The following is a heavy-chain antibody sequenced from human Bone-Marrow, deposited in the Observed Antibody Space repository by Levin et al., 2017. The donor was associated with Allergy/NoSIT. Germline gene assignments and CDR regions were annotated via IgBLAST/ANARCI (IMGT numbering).Heavy chain of an antibody. CDR2: VYFSGST. CDR3: ARVPALRFLDWFLDY. Sequence: SETLSLTCTVSGASIISTTYYWGWVRQPPGKGLEWIGSVYFSGSTYLSPFLKSRVTMSVDTSRSHFSLNLSSVTAADTAVYYCARVPALRFLDWFLDYWGRGVLVTVSS. J-gene: IGHJ4*02. D-gene: IGHD3-9*01. CDR1: GASIISTTYY. V-gene: IGHV4-39*02.